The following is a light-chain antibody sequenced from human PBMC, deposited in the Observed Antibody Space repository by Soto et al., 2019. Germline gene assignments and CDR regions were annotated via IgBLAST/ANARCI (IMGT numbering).Light chain of an antibody. CDR2: DAS. Sequence: DIQMTQSPSTLSASVGDRVTITCRASQSISSWLAWYQQKPGKAPKLLIYDASSLQSGVPSRFSGSGSGTQFTLTIASLQSEDFEVYYCQQYDNWPRTVGQGTKVDIK. V-gene: IGKV1-5*01. CDR1: QSISSW. CDR3: QQYDNWPRT. J-gene: IGKJ1*01.